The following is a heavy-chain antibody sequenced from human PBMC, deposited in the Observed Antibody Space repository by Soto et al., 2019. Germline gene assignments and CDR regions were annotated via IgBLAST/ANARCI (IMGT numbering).Heavy chain of an antibody. Sequence: TLVNPTQTLTLTCSFSGFSLSTSGVGVGWIRQSPGKAPEWLALIYWSGDEHYRPSLKSRLSIIKDTSRNHVVLIMTDVGPGDTATYYCARGIATLPVFAFDIWGQGTMVTV. CDR3: ARGIATLPVFAFDI. V-gene: IGHV2-5*01. D-gene: IGHD6-6*01. CDR1: GFSLSTSGVG. CDR2: IYWSGDE. J-gene: IGHJ3*02.